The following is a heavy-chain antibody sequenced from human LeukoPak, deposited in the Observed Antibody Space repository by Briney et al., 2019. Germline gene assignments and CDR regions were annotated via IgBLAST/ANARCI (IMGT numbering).Heavy chain of an antibody. Sequence: GGSLRLSCTASGFTFSSYAMHWVRQAPGKGLEWVAVISYDGSNKYYADSVKGRFTISRDNSKNTLYLQMNSLRAEDTAVYYCARGSDYYDSSGYFDYWGQGTLVTVSS. CDR1: GFTFSSYA. J-gene: IGHJ4*02. D-gene: IGHD3-22*01. CDR2: ISYDGSNK. CDR3: ARGSDYYDSSGYFDY. V-gene: IGHV3-30*01.